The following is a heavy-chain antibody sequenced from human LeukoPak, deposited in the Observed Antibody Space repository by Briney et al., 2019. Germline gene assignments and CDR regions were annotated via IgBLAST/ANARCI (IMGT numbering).Heavy chain of an antibody. Sequence: GGSLRLSCAASGFTFSSYGMSWVRQAPGKGLEWVSAISGSGRSTYYADSVRGRFTISRGNSKNTLYLQMNSLRAEDTAVYYCARDWHNWNYVYFDYWGQGTLVTVSS. V-gene: IGHV3-23*01. CDR1: GFTFSSYG. CDR3: ARDWHNWNYVYFDY. CDR2: ISGSGRST. J-gene: IGHJ4*02. D-gene: IGHD1-7*01.